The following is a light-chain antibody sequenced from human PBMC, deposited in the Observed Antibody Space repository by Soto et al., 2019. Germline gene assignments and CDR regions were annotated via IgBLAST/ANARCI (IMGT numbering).Light chain of an antibody. CDR1: SSDIGDYDY. CDR3: CSYTDIALDVV. Sequence: QSVLTQPASVSGSPGQSITISCTGTSSDIGDYDYVSWYQHLPGKAPKLLIFDVTHRPSGVSDRFSGSKSGNTASLTISRVRPEDEADYYCCSYTDIALDVVFGGGTKVTVL. CDR2: DVT. J-gene: IGLJ2*01. V-gene: IGLV2-14*01.